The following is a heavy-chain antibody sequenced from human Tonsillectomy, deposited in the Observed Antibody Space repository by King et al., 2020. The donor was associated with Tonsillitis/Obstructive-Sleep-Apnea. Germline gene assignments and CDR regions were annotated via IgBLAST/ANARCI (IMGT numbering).Heavy chain of an antibody. CDR2: ISGSGGST. CDR3: ATPDIVLVVAATAVCY. CDR1: GFTFSSYA. V-gene: IGHV3-23*04. Sequence: VQLVESGGGLVQPGGSLRLSCAASGFTFSSYAMSWVRQAPGKGLEWVSAISGSGGSTYYADSVKGRFTISRDNSTNTLYLQMNSLRAEDTAVYYGATPDIVLVVAATAVCYLGQGTLVTVSS. J-gene: IGHJ4*02. D-gene: IGHD2-15*01.